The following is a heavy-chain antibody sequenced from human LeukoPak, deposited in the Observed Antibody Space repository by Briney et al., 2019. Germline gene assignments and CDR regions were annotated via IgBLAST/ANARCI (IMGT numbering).Heavy chain of an antibody. CDR3: ARDWDDSSGRLFDY. CDR1: GGPISSYY. CDR2: IHDSGDT. J-gene: IGHJ4*02. V-gene: IGHV4-59*01. D-gene: IGHD3-22*01. Sequence: SETLSLTCTVSGGPISSYYWSWIRQPPGKGLEWIGYIHDSGDTSYNPSLKSRVTISVDTSKNHFSLKLSSVTAADPAVYYCARDWDDSSGRLFDYWGQGTLVSVSS.